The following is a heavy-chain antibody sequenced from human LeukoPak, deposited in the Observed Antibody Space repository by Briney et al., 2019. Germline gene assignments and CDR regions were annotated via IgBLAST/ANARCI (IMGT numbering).Heavy chain of an antibody. CDR3: AGGQRLGYYYYYMDV. Sequence: SETLSLTCAVYGGSFSAYYWSWIRQPPGKGLEWIGEINHSGSTNYNPSLKSRVTISVDTSKNQFSLKLRSVTAADTAVYYCAGGQRLGYYYYYMDVWGKGTTVTVSS. V-gene: IGHV4-34*01. CDR1: GGSFSAYY. J-gene: IGHJ6*03. D-gene: IGHD7-27*01. CDR2: INHSGST.